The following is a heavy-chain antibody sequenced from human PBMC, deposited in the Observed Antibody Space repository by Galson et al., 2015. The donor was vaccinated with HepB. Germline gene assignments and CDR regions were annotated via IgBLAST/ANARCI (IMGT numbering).Heavy chain of an antibody. CDR3: ARGAAYRDFGGGSPPLSDY. CDR2: ISYDGSNK. J-gene: IGHJ4*02. CDR1: GFTFSSYA. V-gene: IGHV3-30-3*01. D-gene: IGHD3-3*01. Sequence: SLRLSCAASGFTFSSYAMHWVRQAPGKGLEWVAVISYDGSNKYYADSVKGRFTISRDNSKNTLYLQMNSLRAEDTAVYYCARGAAYRDFGGGSPPLSDYWGQGTLVTASS.